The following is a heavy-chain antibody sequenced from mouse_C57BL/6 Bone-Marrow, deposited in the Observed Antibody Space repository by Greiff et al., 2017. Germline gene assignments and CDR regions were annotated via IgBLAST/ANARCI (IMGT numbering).Heavy chain of an antibody. D-gene: IGHD1-1*01. CDR2: ISDGGSYT. J-gene: IGHJ3*01. CDR1: GFTFRSYA. Sequence: EVKLVESGGGLVKPGGSLKLSCAATGFTFRSYAMSWVRQTPEKRLEWVATISDGGSYTYYPDNVKGRFTISRDTAKNNPYLQMSHLKSEDTAMYSCAKESNYGSSWGFAYWGQGTLVTVSA. CDR3: AKESNYGSSWGFAY. V-gene: IGHV5-4*01.